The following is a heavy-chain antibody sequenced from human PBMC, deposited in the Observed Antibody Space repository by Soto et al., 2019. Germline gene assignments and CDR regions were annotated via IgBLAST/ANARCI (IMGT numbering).Heavy chain of an antibody. CDR1: GGTFSSYT. D-gene: IGHD5-12*01. Sequence: QVQLVQSGAEVKKPGSSVKVSCKASGGTFSSYTISWVRQAPGQGLEWMGRIIPILGIANYAQKFQGRVTITADKSTSTAYMELSSLRSEDTAVYYCARWRRDGYNYYGIFDYWGQGTLVTVSS. V-gene: IGHV1-69*02. CDR3: ARWRRDGYNYYGIFDY. J-gene: IGHJ4*02. CDR2: IIPILGIA.